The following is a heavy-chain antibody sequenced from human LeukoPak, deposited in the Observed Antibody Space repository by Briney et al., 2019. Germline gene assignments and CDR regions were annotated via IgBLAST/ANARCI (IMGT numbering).Heavy chain of an antibody. CDR2: ISAYNSNT. CDR3: ARVNGDYEKTYYFDY. CDR1: GYTFTSYG. D-gene: IGHD4-17*01. J-gene: IGHJ4*02. Sequence: ASVRVSCKASGYTFTSYGISWVRQAPGQGLEWMGWISAYNSNTNYAQKLQGRVTMTTDTSTSTAYMELRSLRSDDTAVYYCARVNGDYEKTYYFDYWGQGTLVTVSS. V-gene: IGHV1-18*01.